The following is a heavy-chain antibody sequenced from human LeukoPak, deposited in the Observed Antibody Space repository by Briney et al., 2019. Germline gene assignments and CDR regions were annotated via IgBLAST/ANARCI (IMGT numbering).Heavy chain of an antibody. J-gene: IGHJ3*02. CDR3: AKEDSSGWYLGYAFDI. CDR1: GFTFSSYG. V-gene: IGHV3-33*06. D-gene: IGHD6-19*01. CDR2: IWYDGSNK. Sequence: PGGSLRLSCAASGFTFSSYGMHWVRQAPGKGLEWVAVIWYDGSNKYYADSVKGRFTISRDNSKNTLYLQMNSLRAEDTAVYCCAKEDSSGWYLGYAFDIRGQGTMVTVSS.